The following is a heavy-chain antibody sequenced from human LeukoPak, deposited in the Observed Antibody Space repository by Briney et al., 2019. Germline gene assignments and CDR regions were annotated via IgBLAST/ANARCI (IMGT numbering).Heavy chain of an antibody. CDR3: ARGCCSVSGLYFEF. Sequence: GGSLRLSCTASGFTFSTYSMNWVRQAPGKGLEWVSYISSSSSTIYYADSVKGRFTISRDNAKNSLYLQMNSLRDEDTAVYYCARGCCSVSGLYFEFWGQGSLVTVSS. CDR2: ISSSSSTI. J-gene: IGHJ4*02. V-gene: IGHV3-48*02. D-gene: IGHD3-9*01. CDR1: GFTFSTYS.